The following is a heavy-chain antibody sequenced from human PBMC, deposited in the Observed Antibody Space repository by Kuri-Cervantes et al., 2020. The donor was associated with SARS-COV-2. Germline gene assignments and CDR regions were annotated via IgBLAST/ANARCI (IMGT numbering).Heavy chain of an antibody. Sequence: ESLKISCTVSGGSISSSSYYWGWIRQPPGKGLEWIGSIYYSGSTYYNPSPKSRVTISVDTSKNQFSLKLSSVTAADTAVYYCARLPSYYYYGMDVWGQGTTVTVSS. V-gene: IGHV4-39*01. CDR2: IYYSGST. J-gene: IGHJ6*02. CDR1: GGSISSSSYY. CDR3: ARLPSYYYYGMDV.